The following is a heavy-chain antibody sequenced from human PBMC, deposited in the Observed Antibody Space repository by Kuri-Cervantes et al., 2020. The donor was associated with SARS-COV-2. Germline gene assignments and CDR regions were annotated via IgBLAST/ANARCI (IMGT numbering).Heavy chain of an antibody. Sequence: SETLSLTCTVSGGSVSSGSYYWSWMRQPPGKGLEWIGYIYYSGSNKYNPSLKSRVTISVDTSKNQFSLKLSSVTAADTAVYYWAREWLTNWGRPDDAFDIWGQGTMVTVSS. CDR3: AREWLTNWGRPDDAFDI. V-gene: IGHV4-61*01. J-gene: IGHJ3*02. CDR1: GGSVSSGSYY. CDR2: IYYSGSN. D-gene: IGHD7-27*01.